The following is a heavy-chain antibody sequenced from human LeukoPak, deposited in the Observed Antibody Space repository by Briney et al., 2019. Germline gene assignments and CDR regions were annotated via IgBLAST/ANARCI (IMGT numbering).Heavy chain of an antibody. Sequence: ASVKVSCKASGYTFTSYDINWVRQATGQGLEWMGWMSPNSGNTGYAQKFQGRVTITRNTSISTAYMELSSLRSEDTAVYYCAREWFGSGDAFDIWGQGTMVTVSS. V-gene: IGHV1-8*03. D-gene: IGHD3-10*01. J-gene: IGHJ3*02. CDR3: AREWFGSGDAFDI. CDR1: GYTFTSYD. CDR2: MSPNSGNT.